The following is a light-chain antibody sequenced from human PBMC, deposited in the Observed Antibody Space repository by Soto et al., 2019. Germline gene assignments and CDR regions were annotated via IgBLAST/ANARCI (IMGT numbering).Light chain of an antibody. CDR3: MQTLQTRT. CDR1: QSLLHSSGYYF. Sequence: DIVMTQSPLSLPVTPGEPASISCKSSQSLLHSSGYYFLDWCLQKPGQSPQLLIYMGSTRSSGVPDRFSASGSGTDFTLKISRVEAEDVGVYYCMQTLQTRTFGQGTKVEI. J-gene: IGKJ1*01. CDR2: MGS. V-gene: IGKV2-28*01.